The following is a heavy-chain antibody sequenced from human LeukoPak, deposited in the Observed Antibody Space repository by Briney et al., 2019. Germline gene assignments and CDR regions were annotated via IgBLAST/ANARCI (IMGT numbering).Heavy chain of an antibody. CDR1: GFTFSSYS. CDR3: ARGSGYNYYYFDY. D-gene: IGHD5-24*01. CDR2: ISSSSSYI. V-gene: IGHV3-21*01. Sequence: GGSLRLSCAASGFTFSSYSMNWVRQAPGKGLEWVSFISSSSSYIYYADSVKGRFTISRDNAKNSLYLQMNSLRAEDTAVYYCARGSGYNYYYFDYWGQGTLVTVSS. J-gene: IGHJ4*02.